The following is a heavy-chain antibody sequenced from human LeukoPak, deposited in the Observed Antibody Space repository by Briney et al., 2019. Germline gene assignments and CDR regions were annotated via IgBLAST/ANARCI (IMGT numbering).Heavy chain of an antibody. CDR1: GCSVTSGNYY. Sequence: SETLSLTCTVSGCSVTSGNYYWNWIRQPAGKGLEWIGRIYTNGGASYNPSLKSRVTISIDASKNQFSLKLSSVTAADTAVYYCAREPPGYWGQGILVTVSS. CDR3: AREPPGY. CDR2: IYTNGGA. J-gene: IGHJ4*02. V-gene: IGHV4-61*02.